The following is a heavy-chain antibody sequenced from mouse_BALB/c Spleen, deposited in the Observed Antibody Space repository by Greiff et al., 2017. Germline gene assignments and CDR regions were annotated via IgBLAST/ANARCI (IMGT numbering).Heavy chain of an antibody. J-gene: IGHJ2*01. Sequence: EVQLQESGAELVKPGASVKLSCTASGFNIKDTYMHWVKQRPEQGLEWIGRIDPANGNTKYDPKFQGKATITADTSSNTAYLQLSSLTSEDTAVYYWARESDYDAGYFDYWGQGTTLTVSS. D-gene: IGHD2-4*01. CDR3: ARESDYDAGYFDY. CDR1: GFNIKDTY. CDR2: IDPANGNT. V-gene: IGHV14-3*02.